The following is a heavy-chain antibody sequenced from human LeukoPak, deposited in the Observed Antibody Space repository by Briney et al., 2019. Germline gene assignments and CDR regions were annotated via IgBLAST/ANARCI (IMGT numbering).Heavy chain of an antibody. J-gene: IGHJ6*03. Sequence: GGSLRLSCAASGFTFSSYSMNWVRQAPGKGLEWVSYISSSGSTIYYADSVKGRFTISRDNAKNSLYLQMNSLRAEDTAVYYCARGTPYYYYMDVWGKGTTVTISS. V-gene: IGHV3-48*04. CDR1: GFTFSSYS. CDR2: ISSSGSTI. CDR3: ARGTPYYYYMDV.